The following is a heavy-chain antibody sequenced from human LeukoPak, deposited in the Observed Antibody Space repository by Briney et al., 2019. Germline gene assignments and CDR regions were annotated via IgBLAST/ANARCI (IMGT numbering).Heavy chain of an antibody. CDR1: GGTFSSYA. CDR3: ARITGYCSSTSCYSEGWFDP. J-gene: IGHJ5*02. V-gene: IGHV1-69*06. Sequence: ASVKVSCKASGGTFSSYAISWVRQAPGQGLEWMGGIIPIFGTANYAQKFQGRVTITADKSTSTAYMELSSLRSEDTAVYYCARITGYCSSTSCYSEGWFDPWGQGTLVTVSS. CDR2: IIPIFGTA. D-gene: IGHD2-2*01.